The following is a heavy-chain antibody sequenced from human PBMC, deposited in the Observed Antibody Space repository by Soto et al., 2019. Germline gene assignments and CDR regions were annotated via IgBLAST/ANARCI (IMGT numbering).Heavy chain of an antibody. CDR1: GCTFSSYA. V-gene: IGHV1-69*13. Sequence: GASVKVCCKSSGCTFSSYAISWVRQAPGQGLEWMGGIIPIFGTANYAQKFQGRVTITADESTSTAYMELSSLRAEDTAVYYCAKDQGSSWYEIDYWGQGTLVTVSS. J-gene: IGHJ4*02. D-gene: IGHD6-13*01. CDR3: AKDQGSSWYEIDY. CDR2: IIPIFGTA.